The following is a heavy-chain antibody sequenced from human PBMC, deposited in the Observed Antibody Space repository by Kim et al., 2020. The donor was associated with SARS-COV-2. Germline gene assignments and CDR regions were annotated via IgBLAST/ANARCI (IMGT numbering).Heavy chain of an antibody. Sequence: GGSLRLSCAASGFTFDDYAMHWVRQAPGKGLEWVSGISWNSGSIGYADSVKGRFTISRDNAKNSLYLQMNSLRAEDTALYYCAKDEDYYGSGIDYWGQGTLVTVSS. CDR2: ISWNSGSI. D-gene: IGHD3-10*01. V-gene: IGHV3-9*01. CDR1: GFTFDDYA. J-gene: IGHJ4*02. CDR3: AKDEDYYGSGIDY.